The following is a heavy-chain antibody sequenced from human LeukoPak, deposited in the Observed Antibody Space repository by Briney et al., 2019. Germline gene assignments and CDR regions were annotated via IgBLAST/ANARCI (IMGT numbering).Heavy chain of an antibody. CDR2: INPNSGGT. D-gene: IGHD5-18*01. V-gene: IGHV1-2*02. Sequence: ASVKVSCKASGYTFTGYYMHWVRQAPGQRLEWMGWINPNSGGTNYAQKFQGRVTMTRDASISTAYMELSSLRSDDTAVYYCARGYNYGQIDWGQGTLVTVSS. CDR1: GYTFTGYY. J-gene: IGHJ4*02. CDR3: ARGYNYGQID.